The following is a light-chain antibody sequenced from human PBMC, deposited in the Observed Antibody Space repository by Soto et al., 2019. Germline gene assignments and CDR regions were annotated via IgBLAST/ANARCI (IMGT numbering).Light chain of an antibody. CDR1: SSNIGAGYD. J-gene: IGLJ2*01. CDR3: QSYDSSLSGSV. V-gene: IGLV1-40*01. CDR2: GNS. Sequence: QSALTQPPSVSGAPGQRVTISCTGSSSNIGAGYDVHWYQQLPGTAPKLLIYGNSNRPSGVPDRFSGSKSGTSASLAITGLQAEDEADYYCQSYDSSLSGSVFGGGTQLTLL.